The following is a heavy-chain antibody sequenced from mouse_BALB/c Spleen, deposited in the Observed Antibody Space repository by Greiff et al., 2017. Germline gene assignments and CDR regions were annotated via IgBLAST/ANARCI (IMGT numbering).Heavy chain of an antibody. V-gene: IGHV5-6-5*01. CDR3: ALWVFDY. Sequence: EVQGVESGGGLVKPGGSLKLSCAASGFTFSSYAMSWVRQTPEKRLEWVASISSGGSTYYPDSVKGRFTISRDNARNILYLQMSSLRSEDTAMYYCALWVFDYWGQGTTLTVSS. CDR1: GFTFSSYA. J-gene: IGHJ2*01. D-gene: IGHD1-1*02. CDR2: ISSGGST.